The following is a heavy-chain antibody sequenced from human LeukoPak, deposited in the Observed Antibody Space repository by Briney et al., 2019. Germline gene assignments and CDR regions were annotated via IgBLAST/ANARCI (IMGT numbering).Heavy chain of an antibody. CDR1: GYSFTSYW. D-gene: IGHD3-10*01. V-gene: IGHV5-51*01. J-gene: IGHJ4*02. CDR2: IYPGYSDT. Sequence: GESLKISCKGSGYSFTSYWIGWVRQMPGKGLEWMGIIYPGYSDTRYRPSFQGQVTISADKSISTAYLQWSSLKASDTAMYYCARRITMVRGVYYFDYWGQGTLVTVSS. CDR3: ARRITMVRGVYYFDY.